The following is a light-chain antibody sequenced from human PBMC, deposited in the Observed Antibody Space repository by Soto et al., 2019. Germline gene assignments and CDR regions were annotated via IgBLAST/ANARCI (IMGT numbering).Light chain of an antibody. Sequence: QSALTQPASVSGSPVQSITISCTGTSSDVGGYNYVSWYQHQPGKAPKLMISDVSNRPSGVSNRFSGSKSGNTASLTISGLQSVDEADYYCSSYTSSSSDVCGTGTQLTVL. CDR3: SSYTSSSSDV. V-gene: IGLV2-14*03. CDR1: SSDVGGYNY. J-gene: IGLJ1*01. CDR2: DVS.